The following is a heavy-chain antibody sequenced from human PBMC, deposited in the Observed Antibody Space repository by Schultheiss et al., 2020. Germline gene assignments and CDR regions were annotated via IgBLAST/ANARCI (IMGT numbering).Heavy chain of an antibody. Sequence: SETLSLTCAVSGYSISSGDYYWSWIRQPPGKGLEWIGYIYYSGSTNYNPSLKSRVTISVDTSKNQFSLKLSSVTAADTAVYYCARAPSYSGAYYYYGMDVWGQGTTVTVSS. J-gene: IGHJ6*02. CDR2: IYYSGST. D-gene: IGHD1-26*01. CDR3: ARAPSYSGAYYYYGMDV. CDR1: GYSISSGDYY. V-gene: IGHV4-61*08.